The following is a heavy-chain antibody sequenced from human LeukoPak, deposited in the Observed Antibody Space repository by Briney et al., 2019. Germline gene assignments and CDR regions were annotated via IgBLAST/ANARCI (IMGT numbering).Heavy chain of an antibody. CDR1: GGSTSSYY. CDR3: ARTRYCSSTSCYRSAFDI. D-gene: IGHD2-2*02. J-gene: IGHJ3*02. CDR2: IYTSGST. Sequence: PSETLSLTCTVSGGSTSSYYWSWIRQPPGKGLEWIGYIYTSGSTNYNPSLKSRVTISVDTSKNQFSLKLSSVAAADTAVYYCARTRYCSSTSCYRSAFDIWGQGTMVTVSS. V-gene: IGHV4-4*09.